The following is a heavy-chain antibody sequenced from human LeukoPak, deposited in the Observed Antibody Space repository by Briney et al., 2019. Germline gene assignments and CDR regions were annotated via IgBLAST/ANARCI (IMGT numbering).Heavy chain of an antibody. J-gene: IGHJ4*02. CDR1: GGSISGYF. D-gene: IGHD3-22*01. V-gene: IGHV4-59*08. CDR3: ARLSNDGSGYRPAY. Sequence: SETLSLTCTVSGGSISGYFWYWIRQPPGKGLEWIGHIFYTGATNYNPSFKSRVTMSLDTSKNQFSMKLNSVTAADTAVYYCARLSNDGSGYRPAYWGKETLVTSPQ. CDR2: IFYTGAT.